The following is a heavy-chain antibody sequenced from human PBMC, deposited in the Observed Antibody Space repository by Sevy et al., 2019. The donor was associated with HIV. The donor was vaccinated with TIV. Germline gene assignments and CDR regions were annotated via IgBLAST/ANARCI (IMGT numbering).Heavy chain of an antibody. CDR3: TRWKAAQSIFDY. Sequence: GGSLRLSCTASGFTFGDYCMSWVRQAPGKGLEWVAFLKSDVYGGTVYDAASVRGRFVISRDDSKTIAYLQMNDLKTEDTGVYYCTRWKAAQSIFDYWGQGALVTVSS. V-gene: IGHV3-49*04. D-gene: IGHD6-13*01. CDR2: LKSDVYGGTV. J-gene: IGHJ4*02. CDR1: GFTFGDYC.